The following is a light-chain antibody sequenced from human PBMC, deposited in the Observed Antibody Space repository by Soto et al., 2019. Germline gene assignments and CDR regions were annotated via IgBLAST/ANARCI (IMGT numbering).Light chain of an antibody. CDR1: SSDVGGSNH. J-gene: IGLJ1*01. Sequence: QSVLTQPAFVSGSPGQSITISCTGTSSDVGGSNHVSWYQHHPGKVPKVIIYEVNFRPSGVSNRFSGSKSGYTASLTISGLQAEDEADYYCNSQTRSGIRVFGTGTKVTVL. CDR2: EVN. CDR3: NSQTRSGIRV. V-gene: IGLV2-14*01.